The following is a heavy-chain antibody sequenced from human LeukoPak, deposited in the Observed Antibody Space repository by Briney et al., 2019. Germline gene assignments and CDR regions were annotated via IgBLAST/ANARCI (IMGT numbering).Heavy chain of an antibody. CDR3: AREFEYYDFWSGYSGYYYYMDV. CDR2: IFYSGST. D-gene: IGHD3-3*01. CDR1: GGSISTSSYY. J-gene: IGHJ6*03. V-gene: IGHV4-39*07. Sequence: SETLSLTCTVSGGSISTSSYYWGWVRQPPGKGLEWIGNIFYSGSTYYSPSLKSRVTISLGTSRNQFSLKLSSVTAADTAVYYCAREFEYYDFWSGYSGYYYYMDVWGKGTTVTVSS.